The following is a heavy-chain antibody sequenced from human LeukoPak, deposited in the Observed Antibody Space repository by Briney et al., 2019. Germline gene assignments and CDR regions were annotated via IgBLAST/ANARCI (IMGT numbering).Heavy chain of an antibody. Sequence: SETLSLTCTVSGGSISSYYWSWIRQPPGKGLEWIGYIYYSGSTNYNPSLKSRVTISVDTSKNEFSLKLSSVTAADTAVYYCARDQRITMVRGAPYYYGMDVWGQGTTVTVSS. CDR3: ARDQRITMVRGAPYYYGMDV. CDR2: IYYSGST. D-gene: IGHD3-10*01. CDR1: GGSISSYY. J-gene: IGHJ6*02. V-gene: IGHV4-59*01.